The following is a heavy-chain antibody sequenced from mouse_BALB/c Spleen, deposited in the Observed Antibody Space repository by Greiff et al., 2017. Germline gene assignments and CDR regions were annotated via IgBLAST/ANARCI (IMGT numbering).Heavy chain of an antibody. CDR2: IDPENGDT. J-gene: IGHJ3*01. CDR1: GFNIKDYY. CDR3: NANYGSSWFAY. D-gene: IGHD1-1*01. Sequence: VQLKESGAELVRSGASVKLSCTASGFNIKDYYMHWVKQRPEQGLEWIGWIDPENGDTEYAPKFQGKATMTADTSSNTAYLQLSSLTSEDTAVYYCNANYGSSWFAYWGQGTLVTVSA. V-gene: IGHV14-4*02.